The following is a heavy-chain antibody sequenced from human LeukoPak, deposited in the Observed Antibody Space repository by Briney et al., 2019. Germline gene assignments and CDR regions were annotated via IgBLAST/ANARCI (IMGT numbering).Heavy chain of an antibody. J-gene: IGHJ6*02. CDR1: GFSFSSYA. V-gene: IGHV3-23*01. D-gene: IGHD2-2*01. Sequence: PGGSLRLSCAASGFSFSSYAMSWVRQAPGKGPEWVSAISGSGGSTYYADSVKGRFTISRDNPKNTLYLQMNSLRGEETALYYCAKELYSSTFYGMDVWGQGTTVTVSS. CDR2: ISGSGGST. CDR3: AKELYSSTFYGMDV.